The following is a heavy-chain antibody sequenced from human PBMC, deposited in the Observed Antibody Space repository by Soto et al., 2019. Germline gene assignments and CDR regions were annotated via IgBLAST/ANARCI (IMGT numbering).Heavy chain of an antibody. D-gene: IGHD2-2*01. CDR2: MNPNSGNT. CDR1: GYTFTSYD. CDR3: ARKYHQLLLYSWNPDWYFDL. V-gene: IGHV1-8*01. Sequence: QVQLVQSGAEVKKPGASVKVSCKASGYTFTSYDINWVRQATGQGLEWMGWMNPNSGNTGYAQKFQGRVTMTRNTSISTAYMELSSLRSEDTAVYYCARKYHQLLLYSWNPDWYFDLWGRGTLVTVSS. J-gene: IGHJ2*01.